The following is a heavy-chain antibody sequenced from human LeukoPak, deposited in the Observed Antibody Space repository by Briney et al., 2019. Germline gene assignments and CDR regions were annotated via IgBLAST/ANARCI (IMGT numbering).Heavy chain of an antibody. V-gene: IGHV4-39*01. D-gene: IGHD3-22*01. CDR2: IYNSGNT. J-gene: IGHJ4*02. CDR1: GGSVSSRNYY. CDR3: ARQTEMIIVVTYFDY. Sequence: SETLSLTCTVSGGSVSSRNYYWGWIRQPPGKGLEWIGSIYNSGNTYYNPSHKSRVTISVDTSKNQVSLKLGSLTAADTAVYYCARQTEMIIVVTYFDYWGQGTQVTVSS.